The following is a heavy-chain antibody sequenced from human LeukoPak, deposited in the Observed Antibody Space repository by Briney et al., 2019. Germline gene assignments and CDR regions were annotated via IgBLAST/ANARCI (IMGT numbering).Heavy chain of an antibody. CDR1: GFTFSSYA. D-gene: IGHD4-17*01. Sequence: GGSLRLSCAASGFTFSSYAMSWVRQAPGKGLEWVSAISGSGGSTYHADSVKGRFTISRDNSKNTLYLQMNSLRAEDTAVYYCAKDRALGDYGDYHYYYMDVWGKGTTVTVSS. V-gene: IGHV3-23*01. J-gene: IGHJ6*03. CDR3: AKDRALGDYGDYHYYYMDV. CDR2: ISGSGGST.